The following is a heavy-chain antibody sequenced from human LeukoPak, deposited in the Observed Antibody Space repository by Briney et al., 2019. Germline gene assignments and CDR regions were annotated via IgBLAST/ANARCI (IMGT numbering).Heavy chain of an antibody. J-gene: IGHJ6*03. CDR3: ARGVTYCGGDCYSGGYYYYYMDV. D-gene: IGHD2-21*01. CDR2: IIPILGIA. V-gene: IGHV1-69*02. Sequence: GASVKVSCKASGGTFSSYTISWVRQAPGQGLEWMGRIIPILGIANYAQKLQGRVTITADKSTSTAYMELSSLRSEDTAVYYCARGVTYCGGDCYSGGYYYYYMDVWGKGTTVTVSS. CDR1: GGTFSSYT.